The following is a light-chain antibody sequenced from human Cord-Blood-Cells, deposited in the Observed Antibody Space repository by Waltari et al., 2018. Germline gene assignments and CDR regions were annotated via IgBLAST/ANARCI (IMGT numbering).Light chain of an antibody. CDR3: QHSYSTPLT. Sequence: DIQLTQSPSSLSASVGDRVTITCRASQSISSYLNWYQPKPGKAPKLLIYAASSLQSGVPSRFSGSGSWTDFTLTISSLQPEDFATYYCQHSYSTPLTFGGGTKVEIK. CDR1: QSISSY. V-gene: IGKV1-39*01. J-gene: IGKJ4*01. CDR2: AAS.